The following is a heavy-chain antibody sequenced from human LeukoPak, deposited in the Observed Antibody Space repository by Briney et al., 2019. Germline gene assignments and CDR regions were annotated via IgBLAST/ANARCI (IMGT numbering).Heavy chain of an antibody. J-gene: IGHJ4*02. CDR2: ISGSGRST. Sequence: GGSLRLSCAASGFTFSSYAMSWVRQAPGKGLEWVSAISGSGRSTYYADSVKGRFTISRDNSKNTLYLQMNSLRAEDTAVYYCATSRLRISDYWGQGTLVTVSS. CDR3: ATSRLRISDY. V-gene: IGHV3-23*01. D-gene: IGHD4-17*01. CDR1: GFTFSSYA.